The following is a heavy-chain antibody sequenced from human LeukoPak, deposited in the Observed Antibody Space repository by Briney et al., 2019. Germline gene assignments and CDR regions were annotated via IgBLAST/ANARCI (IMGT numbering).Heavy chain of an antibody. CDR1: GLTLSSYE. V-gene: IGHV3-48*03. CDR3: AGGYGYGGWDY. Sequence: AGGSLRLSCAASGLTLSSYEMTWVRQAPGKGLEWVSYISSSGGSIYYADSVKGRFTTSRDNAKNSLYLQMNSLRAEDTAVYYCAGGYGYGGWDYWGQGTLVTVSS. D-gene: IGHD5-18*01. CDR2: ISSSGGSI. J-gene: IGHJ4*02.